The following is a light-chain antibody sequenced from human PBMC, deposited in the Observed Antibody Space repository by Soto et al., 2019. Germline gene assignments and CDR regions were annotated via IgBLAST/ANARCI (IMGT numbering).Light chain of an antibody. CDR3: SSDRSLSLLV. J-gene: IGLJ3*02. CDR2: EIS. Sequence: QSVLTQPASVSGSPGQWITISCTGTSGDVGSDNYVSWYQQHPGKAPKLMIYEISNRPSGVSNRFSGSKSGNAAPLTISGLQAEDDANYYCSSDRSLSLLVFGGGTQLPVL. CDR1: SGDVGSDNY. V-gene: IGLV2-14*01.